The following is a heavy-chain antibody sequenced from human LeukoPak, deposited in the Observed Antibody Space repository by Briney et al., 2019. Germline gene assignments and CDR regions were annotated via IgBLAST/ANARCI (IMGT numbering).Heavy chain of an antibody. J-gene: IGHJ6*03. D-gene: IGHD1-14*01. CDR3: ARSPAGANYYLDV. CDR1: GFTFDDYT. V-gene: IGHV3-43*01. Sequence: PGGSLRLSCAASGFTFDDYTMHWVRQAPGKGLEWVSLITWDGGSTFYADSVKGRFTISRDNAKNSLSLQMNSLRAEDTAVYYCARSPAGANYYLDVWGKGTTVTISS. CDR2: ITWDGGST.